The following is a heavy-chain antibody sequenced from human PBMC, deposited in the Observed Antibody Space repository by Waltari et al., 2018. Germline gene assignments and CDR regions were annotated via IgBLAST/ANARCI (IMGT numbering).Heavy chain of an antibody. D-gene: IGHD3-10*01. Sequence: QVQLQESGPGLVKPSETLSLTCTVSGGSISSYYWSWIRPPAGKGLEWIGRIYTSGSTNDNPALKSRVTMSVETSKNQFARKLSSVTAADTAVYYCARGSRARSANGYYFDYWGQGTLVTVSS. CDR2: IYTSGST. J-gene: IGHJ4*02. CDR3: ARGSRARSANGYYFDY. V-gene: IGHV4-4*07. CDR1: GGSISSYY.